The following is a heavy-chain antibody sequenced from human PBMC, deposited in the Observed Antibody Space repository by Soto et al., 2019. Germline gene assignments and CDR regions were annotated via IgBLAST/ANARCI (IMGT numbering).Heavy chain of an antibody. Sequence: ASVKVSCKASGGTFSSYAISWVRQAPGQGLEWMGGIIPIFGTANYAQKFQGRVTITADESTSTAYMELSSLRSEDTAVYYCASDDTGYYYGMDVWGQGTTVTGS. CDR1: GGTFSSYA. CDR2: IIPIFGTA. V-gene: IGHV1-69*13. J-gene: IGHJ6*02. CDR3: ASDDTGYYYGMDV.